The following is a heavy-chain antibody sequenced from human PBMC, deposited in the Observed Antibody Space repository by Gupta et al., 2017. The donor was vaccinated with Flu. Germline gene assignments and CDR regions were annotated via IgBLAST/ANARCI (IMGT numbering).Heavy chain of an antibody. CDR1: GGSINSYY. V-gene: IGHV4-59*08. CDR3: ARLAQRQCRNYDYYGLDV. J-gene: IGHJ6*02. D-gene: IGHD6-19*01. Sequence: QVPLQESGPGLVKPSETLSLTCTVSGGSINSYYWSWIRQPPGKGLEWIGYISYSVKTNYNPSLKSRVTIAVDTSKNQVSLNVTSLTAADTAVYYCARLAQRQCRNYDYYGLDVWGQGTTVTVSS. CDR2: ISYSVKT.